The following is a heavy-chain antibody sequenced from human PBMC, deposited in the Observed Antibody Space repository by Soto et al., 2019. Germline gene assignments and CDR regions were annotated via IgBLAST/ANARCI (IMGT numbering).Heavy chain of an antibody. Sequence: SETLSLTCTVSGGSISSDNYYWSWIRQPPGKGLEWIGYIFYSGSTYYNPSLKSRVIISVDTSKNQLSLKLSSVTAEDTDVYYCAGYTVISNAFDIWGQGTMVT. CDR3: AGYTVISNAFDI. CDR2: IFYSGST. D-gene: IGHD3-16*02. CDR1: GGSISSDNYY. J-gene: IGHJ3*02. V-gene: IGHV4-30-4*01.